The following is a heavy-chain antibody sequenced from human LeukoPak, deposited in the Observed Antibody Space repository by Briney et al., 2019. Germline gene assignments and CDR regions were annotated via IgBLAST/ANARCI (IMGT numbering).Heavy chain of an antibody. CDR3: ARGGNSGWRTPNDDY. J-gene: IGHJ4*02. Sequence: ASVKVSCKASGYTFTSYYMHWVRQAPGQGLEWMGIINPSGGNTNYAQKFQGRVTMTRDMSTSTVYMELRSLRSDDTAVYYCARGGNSGWRTPNDDYWGQGTLVTVSS. D-gene: IGHD6-19*01. CDR2: INPSGGNT. CDR1: GYTFTSYY. V-gene: IGHV1-46*01.